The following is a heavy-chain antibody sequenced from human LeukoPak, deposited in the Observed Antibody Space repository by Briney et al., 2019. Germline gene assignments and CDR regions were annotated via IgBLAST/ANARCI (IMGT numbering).Heavy chain of an antibody. J-gene: IGHJ6*02. CDR3: AKDKGDYFGDYYGMDV. D-gene: IGHD2/OR15-2a*01. Sequence: GGSLRLSCAASGFTFSSYGMHWVRQAPGKGLEWVAVISYDGSNKYYADPVKGRFTISRDNSKNTLYLQMNSLRAEDTAVYYCAKDKGDYFGDYYGMDVWGQGTTVTVSS. V-gene: IGHV3-30*18. CDR2: ISYDGSNK. CDR1: GFTFSSYG.